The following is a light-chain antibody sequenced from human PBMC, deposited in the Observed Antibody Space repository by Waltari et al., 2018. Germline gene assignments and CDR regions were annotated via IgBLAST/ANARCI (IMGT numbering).Light chain of an antibody. V-gene: IGKV3-15*01. CDR3: QQYDNWPLT. J-gene: IGKJ5*01. CDR1: QRIKNN. CDR2: DAS. Sequence: ETVMTQSPATLSVYPGERATLSCRASQRIKNNLAWYQQKGGQAPRLLLFDASTPATGISARFSGSGYGTEFTLTISSLQSEDFAVYYCQQYDNWPLTFGQGTRLDIK.